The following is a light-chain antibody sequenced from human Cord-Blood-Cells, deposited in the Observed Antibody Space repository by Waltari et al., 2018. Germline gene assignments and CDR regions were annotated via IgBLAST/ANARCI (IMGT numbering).Light chain of an antibody. CDR2: DVS. CDR1: TSDVVGYNY. Sequence: QSALPQPRPVSGSPGQSVTISCTGTTSDVVGYNYVSWYQQHPGKAPKLMIYDVSKRPSGVPDRFSGSKSGNTASLTISGLQAEDEADYYCCSYAGSYTWVFGGGTKLTVL. J-gene: IGLJ3*02. V-gene: IGLV2-11*01. CDR3: CSYAGSYTWV.